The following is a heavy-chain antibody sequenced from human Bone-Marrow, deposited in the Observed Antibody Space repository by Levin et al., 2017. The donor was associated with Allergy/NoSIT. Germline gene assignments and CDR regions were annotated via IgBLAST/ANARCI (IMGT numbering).Heavy chain of an antibody. CDR2: LNQDGSVK. CDR3: ARLMGTTTIYDY. Sequence: GGSLRLSCAASGFTFSSHWMSWVRQAPGKGLEWVASLNQDGSVKYHVDSVKGRFTISRDNADNSLYLQMSSLTLEDTAVYYCARLMGTTTIYDYWGQGTLVTVSS. D-gene: IGHD1-1*01. CDR1: GFTFSSHW. J-gene: IGHJ4*02. V-gene: IGHV3-7*01.